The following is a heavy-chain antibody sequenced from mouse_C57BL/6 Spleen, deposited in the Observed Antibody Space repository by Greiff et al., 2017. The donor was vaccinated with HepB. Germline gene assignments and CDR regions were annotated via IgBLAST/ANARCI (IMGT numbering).Heavy chain of an antibody. CDR2: IYPRSGNT. V-gene: IGHV1-81*01. Sequence: LQESGAELARPGASVKLSCKASGYTFTSYGISWVKQRTGQGLEWIGEIYPRSGNTYYNEKFKGKATLTADKSSSTAYMELRSLTSEDSAVYYCANSTVVAAFDYWGQGTTVTVSS. J-gene: IGHJ2*01. CDR1: GYTFTSYG. D-gene: IGHD1-1*01. CDR3: ANSTVVAAFDY.